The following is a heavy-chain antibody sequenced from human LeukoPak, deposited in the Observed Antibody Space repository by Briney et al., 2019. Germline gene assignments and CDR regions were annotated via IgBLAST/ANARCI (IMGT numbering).Heavy chain of an antibody. CDR1: GYTFSNYY. CDR3: ARDYYDSSGYYWGFIAY. CDR2: INPTAGNT. Sequence: ASVKVSCKASGYTFSNYYLHWVRQAPGQGLEWMGLINPTAGNTYYAQRFQGRVTMTTDTSTSTAYMELRSLRSDDTAVYYCARDYYDSSGYYWGFIAYWGQGTLVTVSS. J-gene: IGHJ4*02. D-gene: IGHD3-22*01. V-gene: IGHV1-46*01.